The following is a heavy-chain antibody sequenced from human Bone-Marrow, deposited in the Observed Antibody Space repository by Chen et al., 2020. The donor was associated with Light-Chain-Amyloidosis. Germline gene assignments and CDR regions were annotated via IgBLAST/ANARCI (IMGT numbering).Heavy chain of an antibody. J-gene: IGHJ6*02. CDR2: ISYDGSNK. V-gene: IGHV3-30-3*01. D-gene: IGHD6-6*01. CDR1: GFTFSSYA. Sequence: QVQLVESGGGVVQPGRSLRLSCAASGFTFSSYAMHWVRQAPGKGLEWVAVISYDGSNKYYADSVKGRFTISRDNSKNTLYLQMNSLRAEDTAVYYCASRDSSSSSGYYYYGMDVWAKGPRSPSP. CDR3: ASRDSSSSSGYYYYGMDV.